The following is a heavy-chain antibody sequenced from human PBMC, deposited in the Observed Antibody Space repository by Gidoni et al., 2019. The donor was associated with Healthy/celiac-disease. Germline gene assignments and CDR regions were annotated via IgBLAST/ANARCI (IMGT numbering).Heavy chain of an antibody. V-gene: IGHV4-59*08. Sequence: QVQLQESGPGLVKPSETLSLPCPVSGGSISSYYWSWIRQPPGKGLEWIGYIYYSGSTNYNPSLKSRVTISVDTSKNQFSLKLSSVTAADTAVYYCARHVAAAAWHDYWGQGTLVTVSS. CDR2: IYYSGST. CDR3: ARHVAAAAWHDY. CDR1: GGSISSYY. D-gene: IGHD6-13*01. J-gene: IGHJ4*02.